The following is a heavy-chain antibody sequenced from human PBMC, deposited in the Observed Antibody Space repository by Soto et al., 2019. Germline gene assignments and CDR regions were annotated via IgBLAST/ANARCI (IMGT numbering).Heavy chain of an antibody. CDR3: ARGLRSNDAFDI. V-gene: IGHV3-21*01. CDR1: GFTFSSYS. CDR2: ISSSSSYI. J-gene: IGHJ3*02. Sequence: EVQLVESGGGLVKPGGSLRLSCAASGFTFSSYSMNWVRQAPGKGLEWVSSISSSSSYIYYADSVKGRFTISRDNAKNSLYLQVNSLRAEDTAVYYCARGLRSNDAFDIWGQGTMVTVSS.